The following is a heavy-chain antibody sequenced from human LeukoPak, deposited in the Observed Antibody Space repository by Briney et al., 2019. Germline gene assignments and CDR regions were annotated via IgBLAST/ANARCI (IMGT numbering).Heavy chain of an antibody. CDR3: ARHGTYSSGWPFDY. D-gene: IGHD6-19*01. CDR2: IYPGDSNT. J-gene: IGHJ4*02. Sequence: GESLQISCKGSGYSFTSYWIGWVRQMPGKGLEWMGIIYPGDSNTRYSPSFQGQATISADKSISAAYLQWSSLEASDTAMYYCARHGTYSSGWPFDYWGQGTLVTVSS. V-gene: IGHV5-51*01. CDR1: GYSFTSYW.